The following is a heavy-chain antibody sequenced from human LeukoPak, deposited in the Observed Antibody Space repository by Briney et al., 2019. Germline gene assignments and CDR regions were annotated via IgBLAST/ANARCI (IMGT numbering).Heavy chain of an antibody. Sequence: PGGSLRLSCAASGFTFSTYSMNWVRQAPGKGLEWVSSISSSSSYIYYADSVKGRFTISRDNAKNSLYLQMNSLRAEDTAVYYCARERNSGWLSRTYNFDDWGQGTLVTVSS. J-gene: IGHJ4*02. CDR3: ARERNSGWLSRTYNFDD. CDR1: GFTFSTYS. V-gene: IGHV3-21*01. D-gene: IGHD3-10*01. CDR2: ISSSSSYI.